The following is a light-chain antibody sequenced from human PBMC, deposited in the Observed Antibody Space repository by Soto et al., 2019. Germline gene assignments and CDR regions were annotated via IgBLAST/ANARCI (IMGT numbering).Light chain of an antibody. Sequence: QSALTQPPSASGSPGQSVTISCTGTSSDVGGYNYVSWYQQHPGKAPKVIIYEVSKRPSGVPDRFSASKSGNMASLTVSGLQAEDEADYYCSSYAGINILYVFGSGTKLTVL. V-gene: IGLV2-8*01. CDR1: SSDVGGYNY. CDR3: SSYAGINILYV. CDR2: EVS. J-gene: IGLJ1*01.